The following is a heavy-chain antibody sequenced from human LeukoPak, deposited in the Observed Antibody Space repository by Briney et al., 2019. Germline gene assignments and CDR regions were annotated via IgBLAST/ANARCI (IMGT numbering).Heavy chain of an antibody. V-gene: IGHV1-18*01. J-gene: IGHJ6*03. CDR2: ISAYNGNT. Sequence: GASVKVSCKASGYTFTSYGISWVRQAPGQGLEWMGWISAYNGNTNYAQKLQGRVTMTRNTSISTAYMELSSLRSEDTAVYYCARGGRWGITMVRGVISYYYYYMDVWGKGTTVTISS. CDR3: ARGGRWGITMVRGVISYYYYYMDV. CDR1: GYTFTSYG. D-gene: IGHD3-10*01.